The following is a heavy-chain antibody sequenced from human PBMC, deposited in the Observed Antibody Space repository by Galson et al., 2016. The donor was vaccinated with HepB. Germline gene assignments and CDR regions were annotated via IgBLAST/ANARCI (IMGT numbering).Heavy chain of an antibody. Sequence: CAISGDSVSSNSATWNWIRQSPSRGLEWLGRTYYRSKWYNDYALSVKSRITINPDTSKNQFSLKLSSVTAADTAVYYCARARYSSGLYNWFDPWGQGTLVTVSS. CDR3: ARARYSSGLYNWFDP. J-gene: IGHJ5*02. CDR2: TYYRSKWYN. CDR1: GDSVSSNSAT. V-gene: IGHV6-1*01. D-gene: IGHD6-19*01.